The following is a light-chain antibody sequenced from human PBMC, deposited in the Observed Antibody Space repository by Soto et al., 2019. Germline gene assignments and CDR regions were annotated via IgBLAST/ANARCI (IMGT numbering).Light chain of an antibody. CDR1: TSDVGGYNY. V-gene: IGLV2-14*01. Sequence: QSALTQPASVSGSPGQSITISCAGTTSDVGGYNYVSWYQQHPGKAPKLMIYEVSKRPSGVSNRFSGSKSANTASLTISGLQAEDEAEYYCTSYTGTSIPRVFGGVTKLTVL. CDR2: EVS. CDR3: TSYTGTSIPRV. J-gene: IGLJ3*02.